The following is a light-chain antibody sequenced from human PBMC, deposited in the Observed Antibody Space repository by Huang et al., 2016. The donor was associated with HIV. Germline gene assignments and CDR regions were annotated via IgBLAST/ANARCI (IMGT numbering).Light chain of an antibody. CDR2: HAS. CDR3: QQGTT. CDR1: QSVGNS. Sequence: EIVLTQSPATLSLSPGERATLSCRASQSVGNSLAWYQQKPGQTPWLLIYHASDRASGIPARFGGSGSGADFTLTISSLEPEDFAVYYCQQGTTFGPGTRVDIK. V-gene: IGKV3-11*01. J-gene: IGKJ3*01.